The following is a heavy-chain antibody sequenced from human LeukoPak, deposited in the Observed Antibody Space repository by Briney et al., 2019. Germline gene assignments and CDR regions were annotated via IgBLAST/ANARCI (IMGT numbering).Heavy chain of an antibody. CDR2: INHSGST. V-gene: IGHV4-34*01. D-gene: IGHD3-22*01. CDR3: ARRYYYESRAFDI. CDR1: GGSFSGYY. J-gene: IGHJ3*02. Sequence: PSETLSLTCAVYGGSFSGYYWSWIRQPPGRGLEWIGEINHSGSTNYNPSLKSRVTISVDTSKNQFSLKLSSVTAADTAVYYCARRYYYESRAFDIWGQGTMVTVSS.